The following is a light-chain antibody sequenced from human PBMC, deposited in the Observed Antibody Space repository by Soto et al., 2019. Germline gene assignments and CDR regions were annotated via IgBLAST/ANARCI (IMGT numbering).Light chain of an antibody. Sequence: DIRLTQSPSSLSASVGERVTITCRASQSVSRFIDWYQQKPGKAPKLLIYSASNLHNGVPSRFSGRGSATEFTLTISSLQREDFGHYYCQQTYSTPTWTFGQGTKVDIK. J-gene: IGKJ1*01. V-gene: IGKV1-39*01. CDR3: QQTYSTPTWT. CDR1: QSVSRF. CDR2: SAS.